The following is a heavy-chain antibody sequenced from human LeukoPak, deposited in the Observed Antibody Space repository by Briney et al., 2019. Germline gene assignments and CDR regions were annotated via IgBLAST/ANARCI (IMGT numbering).Heavy chain of an antibody. J-gene: IGHJ4*02. CDR2: IKQDGSEK. Sequence: PVGSLRLSCAASGFSFSTYWMTWVRQAPGKGLEWVANIKQDGSEKYYVDSVKGRFTISKDNAMNSLYLQMNSLRAEDTAVYYCARPAGWGSPDYCGQGTLVTVSS. CDR1: GFSFSTYW. CDR3: ARPAGWGSPDY. D-gene: IGHD7-27*01. V-gene: IGHV3-7*01.